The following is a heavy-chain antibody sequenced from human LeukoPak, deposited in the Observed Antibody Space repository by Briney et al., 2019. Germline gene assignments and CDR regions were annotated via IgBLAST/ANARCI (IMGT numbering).Heavy chain of an antibody. CDR3: ARGRNYGHFDY. J-gene: IGHJ4*02. Sequence: SETLSLTCTVSGGSISSSSYYWGWIRQPPGKGLEWIGSIYYSGSTYYNPSLKSRVTISVDTSKNQFSLKLSSVTAADTAVYYCARGRNYGHFDYWGQGTLVTVSS. V-gene: IGHV4-39*01. CDR2: IYYSGST. CDR1: GGSISSSSYY. D-gene: IGHD3-10*01.